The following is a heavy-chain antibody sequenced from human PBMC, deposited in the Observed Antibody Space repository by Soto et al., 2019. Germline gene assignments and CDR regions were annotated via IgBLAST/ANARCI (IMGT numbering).Heavy chain of an antibody. CDR3: ASIVAAACTHLYFCGGDV. J-gene: IGHJ6*01. CDR2: IDSDGSST. Sequence: EVQLVESGGGLVQPGGSLRLSCAASGFTFRSYWMHWVRQVPGKGLVWVSRIDSDGSSTYYADSVKGRFTISRDNAKNPVYRKMSSLRTEDSCVYYCASIVAAACTHLYFCGGDVWGQWTTVTISS. D-gene: IGHD6-25*01. CDR1: GFTFRSYW. V-gene: IGHV3-74*01.